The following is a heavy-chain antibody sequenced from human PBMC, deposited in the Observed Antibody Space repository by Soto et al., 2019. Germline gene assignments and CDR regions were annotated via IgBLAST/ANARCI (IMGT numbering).Heavy chain of an antibody. CDR2: TKNKANGYTT. D-gene: IGHD2-15*01. Sequence: EVQLVESGGGLVQPGGSLRLSCAASGFIFSDHYMGWVRQAPGKGLEWVGQTKNKANGYTTEYAASVTGSFTISRDASKYLMELQINSLKTEDTAVYYCICCSSGPCSWSQGTMVIVSS. V-gene: IGHV3-72*01. CDR3: ICCSSGPCS. J-gene: IGHJ5*02. CDR1: GFIFSDHY.